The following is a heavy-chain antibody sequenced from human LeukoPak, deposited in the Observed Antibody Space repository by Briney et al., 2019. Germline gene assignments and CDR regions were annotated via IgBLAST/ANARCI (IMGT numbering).Heavy chain of an antibody. CDR1: GFTFSSYW. D-gene: IGHD6-13*01. J-gene: IGHJ4*02. Sequence: GGSLRLSCAASGFTFSSYWMRWVRQAPGKGLVWISRINSDGSGTSYADSVKGRFTISRDNAKNTLYLQMNSLRAEDTAVYYCARDGASYSSTLEYYFDYWGQGTLVTVSS. CDR3: ARDGASYSSTLEYYFDY. V-gene: IGHV3-74*01. CDR2: INSDGSGT.